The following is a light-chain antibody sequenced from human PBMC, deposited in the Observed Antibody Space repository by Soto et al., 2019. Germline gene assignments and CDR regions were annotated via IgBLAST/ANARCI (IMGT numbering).Light chain of an antibody. CDR1: QSVGSY. Sequence: EIVLTQSPATLSLSPGERATLSCRASQSVGSYLAWYQQKPGQAPRLLIYDASNRATGIPARFSGSGSGTDFTLTISSLEHEDVAVYYCHQRSNWPPITFGQGTRLEIK. CDR3: HQRSNWPPIT. J-gene: IGKJ5*01. V-gene: IGKV3-11*01. CDR2: DAS.